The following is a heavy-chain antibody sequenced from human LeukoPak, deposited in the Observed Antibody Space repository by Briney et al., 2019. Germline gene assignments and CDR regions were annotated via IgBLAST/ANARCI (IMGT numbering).Heavy chain of an antibody. V-gene: IGHV3-15*01. Sequence: GGSLRLSCAASGFTFSSYAMSWVRQAPGKGLEWVGRIKSKTDGGTTDYAAPVKGRFTISRDDSKNTLYLQMNSLKTEDTAVYYCTTRITMVRGDYWGQGTLVTVSS. CDR2: IKSKTDGGTT. CDR1: GFTFSSYA. CDR3: TTRITMVRGDY. J-gene: IGHJ4*02. D-gene: IGHD3-10*01.